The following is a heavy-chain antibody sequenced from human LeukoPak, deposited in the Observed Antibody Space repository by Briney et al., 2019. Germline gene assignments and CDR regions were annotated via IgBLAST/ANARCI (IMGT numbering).Heavy chain of an antibody. J-gene: IGHJ5*02. Sequence: ASVTVSFTASGYTFTGYYMHWVRQAPGQGLEWMGQINPNSGGTNYAQKFQGRVTMTRDTSISTAYMELSRLRSDDTAVYYCASNPPGDFWSGYTPFDPWGQGTLVTVSS. CDR2: INPNSGGT. V-gene: IGHV1-2*06. D-gene: IGHD3-3*01. CDR1: GYTFTGYY. CDR3: ASNPPGDFWSGYTPFDP.